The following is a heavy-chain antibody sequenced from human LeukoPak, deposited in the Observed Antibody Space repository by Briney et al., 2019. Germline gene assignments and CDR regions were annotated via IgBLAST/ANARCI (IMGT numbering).Heavy chain of an antibody. J-gene: IGHJ5*01. D-gene: IGHD3-3*01. CDR1: GFTFNSYT. V-gene: IGHV3-21*01. CDR3: ARDSVRFLENNWFDS. Sequence: GGSLRLSCEASGFTFNSYTMNWVRQSPGKGLEWISSVTGNSNYIFYADSVKGRFTISRDNANNSVSLQMNNLRVEDTAVYYCARDSVRFLENNWFDSWGQGTLVSVSS. CDR2: VTGNSNYI.